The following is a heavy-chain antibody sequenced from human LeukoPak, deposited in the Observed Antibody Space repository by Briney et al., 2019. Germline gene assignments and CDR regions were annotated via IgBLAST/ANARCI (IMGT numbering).Heavy chain of an antibody. Sequence: GGSLRVSCAASGFTFSSYARHWVRQAPGKGLEWVAVISYDGSNKYYADSVKGRFTISRDNSKNTLYLQMNSLRAEDTAVYYCARGGYSYGHYFDYWGQGTLVTVSS. D-gene: IGHD5-18*01. CDR3: ARGGYSYGHYFDY. CDR1: GFTFSSYA. CDR2: ISYDGSNK. J-gene: IGHJ4*02. V-gene: IGHV3-30-3*01.